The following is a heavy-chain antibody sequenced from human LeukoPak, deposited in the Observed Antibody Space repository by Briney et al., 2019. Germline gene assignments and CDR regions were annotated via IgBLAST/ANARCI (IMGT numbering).Heavy chain of an antibody. V-gene: IGHV3-33*06. CDR3: AKEYEIFVGAFDI. J-gene: IGHJ3*02. CDR1: GFALRNYG. D-gene: IGHD3-9*01. Sequence: AGGSLRLSCVASGFALRNYGMDWVRQAPGKGLEWVAVLWKDGSNNFYADSVKGRFRFSRDNSKDMLYLQMNSLRAEDTAVYYCAKEYEIFVGAFDIWGQGTMVTVSS. CDR2: LWKDGSNN.